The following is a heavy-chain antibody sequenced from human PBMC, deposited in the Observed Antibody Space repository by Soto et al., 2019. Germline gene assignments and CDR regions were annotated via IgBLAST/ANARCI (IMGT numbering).Heavy chain of an antibody. CDR3: ATDFWSGQPTNCDY. CDR2: ISSSSSYI. CDR1: GCTASGCS. V-gene: IGHV3-21*01. D-gene: IGHD3-3*01. Sequence: GGYLRLSGADSGCTASGCSRNWDRQVPGKGLEWISSISSSSSYIYYADSVKGRFTISRDNAKNSLYLQMNSLRAEDTVVYYCATDFWSGQPTNCDYWGQGTLVTISS. J-gene: IGHJ4*02.